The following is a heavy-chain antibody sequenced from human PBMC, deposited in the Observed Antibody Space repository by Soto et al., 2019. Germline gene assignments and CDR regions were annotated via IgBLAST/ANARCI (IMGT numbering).Heavy chain of an antibody. J-gene: IGHJ4*02. D-gene: IGHD3-22*01. Sequence: QVQLVESGGGVVQPGRSLRLSCAASGFTFSSYGMHWVRQAPGKGLEWVAVISYDGSNKNYADSVKDRFTISRDNSMKTVYLQMNSLRAEDTAVYFCAKDTYYYDKSGYYVFDSWGQGTLVTVSS. CDR1: GFTFSSYG. CDR2: ISYDGSNK. V-gene: IGHV3-30*18. CDR3: AKDTYYYDKSGYYVFDS.